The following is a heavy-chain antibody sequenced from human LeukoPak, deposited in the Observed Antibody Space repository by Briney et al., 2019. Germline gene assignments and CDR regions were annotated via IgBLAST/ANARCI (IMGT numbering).Heavy chain of an antibody. CDR2: IKSKTSGGTT. D-gene: IGHD1-1*01. CDR3: TRTGGDFDY. J-gene: IGHJ4*02. Sequence: GGSLRLSCVASGFTFSNAWMGWVRQAPGKGLEWVGRIKSKTSGGTTDYIAPVKGRFTISRDDSKSTLYLQMNSLKTEDTAVYYCTRTGGDFDYWGQGTLVTVSS. CDR1: GFTFSNAW. V-gene: IGHV3-15*01.